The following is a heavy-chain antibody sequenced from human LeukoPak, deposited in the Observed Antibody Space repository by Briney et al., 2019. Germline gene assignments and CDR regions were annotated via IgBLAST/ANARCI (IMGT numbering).Heavy chain of an antibody. D-gene: IGHD3-22*01. CDR2: ISYDGSNK. CDR3: ASNYDSSGPVRFDP. J-gene: IGHJ5*02. CDR1: GFTFSSYA. Sequence: GGSLRLSCAASGFTFSSYAMHWVRQAPGKGLEWVAVISYDGSNKYYADSVKGRFTISRDNSKNTLYLQMNSLRAEVTAVYYCASNYDSSGPVRFDPWGQGTLVTVSS. V-gene: IGHV3-30-3*01.